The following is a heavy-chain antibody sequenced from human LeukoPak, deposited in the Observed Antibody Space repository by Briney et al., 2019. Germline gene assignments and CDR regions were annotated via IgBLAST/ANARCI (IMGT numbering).Heavy chain of an antibody. CDR3: ARGKYDILTGYYY. V-gene: IGHV3-48*01. J-gene: IGHJ4*02. D-gene: IGHD3-9*01. CDR2: ISSSSSTI. CDR1: GFTFSTYS. Sequence: GGSLRLSCAASGFTFSTYSIHWVRQAPGKGLEWVSYISSSSSTIYYADSVKGRFAISRDNAKNSLYLQMNSLRAEDTAVYYCARGKYDILTGYYYWGQGTLVTVSS.